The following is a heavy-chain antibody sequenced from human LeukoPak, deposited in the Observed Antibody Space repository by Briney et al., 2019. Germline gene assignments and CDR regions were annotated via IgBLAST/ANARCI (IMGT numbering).Heavy chain of an antibody. Sequence: ASVKVSCKASRYTFTSYDINWVREAAGQGLEWMGWMKPNTGRTGFAQKFQGRLTMTRDTSINTAYMELISLRSDDTAVYYCARLSQTPDYYSSGGYFYLGYWGQGTPVTVSS. CDR1: RYTFTSYD. D-gene: IGHD3-22*01. J-gene: IGHJ4*02. CDR3: ARLSQTPDYYSSGGYFYLGY. CDR2: MKPNTGRT. V-gene: IGHV1-8*01.